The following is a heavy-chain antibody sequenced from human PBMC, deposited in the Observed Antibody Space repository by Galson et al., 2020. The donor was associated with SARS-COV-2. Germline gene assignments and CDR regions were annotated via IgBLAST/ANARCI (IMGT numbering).Heavy chain of an antibody. J-gene: IGHJ4*02. V-gene: IGHV4-31*03. D-gene: IGHD5-18*01. CDR3: ARDRGKLELWKTGGGFDH. Sequence: ASETLSLTCTVSGGSIRSGGYYWNWIRQHQGKGLEWIGDIDDSGSTHYNPSLKSRVTISVDTSKNQFSLKLSSVTAADTAVYYCARDRGKLELWKTGGGFDHWGQGTLVNVSS. CDR2: IDDSGST. CDR1: GGSIRSGGYY.